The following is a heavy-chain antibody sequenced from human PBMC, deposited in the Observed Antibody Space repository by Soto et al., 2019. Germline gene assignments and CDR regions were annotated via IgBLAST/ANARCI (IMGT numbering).Heavy chain of an antibody. CDR1: GYTFTSYG. Sequence: QVQLVQSGAEVKKPGASVKVSCKASGYTFTSYGISWVRQAPGQGLEWMGWISGHNGNKKYAQKLQGRVSMTTDTSTSTDYRELRSLRSDDTAVYYCARDLGQQLFDYWGQGTLVTVSS. CDR3: ARDLGQQLFDY. J-gene: IGHJ4*02. V-gene: IGHV1-18*01. D-gene: IGHD6-13*01. CDR2: ISGHNGNK.